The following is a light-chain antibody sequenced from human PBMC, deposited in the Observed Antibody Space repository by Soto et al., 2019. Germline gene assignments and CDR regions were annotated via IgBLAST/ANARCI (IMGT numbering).Light chain of an antibody. V-gene: IGKV1-9*01. CDR1: QGISSY. Sequence: DIQLTQSPSFLSACAGDRVTITCRASQGISSYLAWYQQKPGKAPKLLIYAASTLQSGVPSRFSGSGSGTEFTLTISSLQPEDFATYYCQQLNSSPITFGQGTRLDIK. CDR2: AAS. CDR3: QQLNSSPIT. J-gene: IGKJ5*01.